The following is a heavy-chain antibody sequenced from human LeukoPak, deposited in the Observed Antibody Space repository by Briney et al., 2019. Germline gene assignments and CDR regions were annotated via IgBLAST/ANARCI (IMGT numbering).Heavy chain of an antibody. CDR1: GYTFTGYY. CDR2: INPNSGGT. V-gene: IGHV1-2*02. CDR3: ARSDSSGYYYAFDI. Sequence: ASVKVSCKASGYTFTGYYMHWVRQAPGQELEWMGWINPNSGGTNYAQKFQGRVTMTRDTSISTAYMELSRLRSDDTAVYYCARSDSSGYYYAFDIWGQGTMVTVSS. D-gene: IGHD3-22*01. J-gene: IGHJ3*02.